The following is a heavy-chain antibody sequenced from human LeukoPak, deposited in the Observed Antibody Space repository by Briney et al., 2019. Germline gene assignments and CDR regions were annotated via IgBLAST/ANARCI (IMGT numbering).Heavy chain of an antibody. D-gene: IGHD1-26*01. CDR1: GFTFNHYA. CDR3: ARNSGSYPFDY. CDR2: IEQDGSQK. Sequence: GGSLRLSCVASGFTFNHYAMSWVRQAPGKGLEWVASIEQDGSQKYYVDSVRGRFTISRDNAKNSVYLQMNSLRVEDTAVYYCARNSGSYPFDYWGQGTLVTVSS. J-gene: IGHJ4*02. V-gene: IGHV3-7*01.